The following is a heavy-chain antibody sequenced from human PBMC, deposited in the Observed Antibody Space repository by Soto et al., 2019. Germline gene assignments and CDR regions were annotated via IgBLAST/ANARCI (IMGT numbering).Heavy chain of an antibody. CDR3: ARDGPSGWDYYYMDV. Sequence: EVQLVESGGGLVQPGGSLRLSCAASGFTFSSYWMSWVRQAPGKGLEWVANIKQDGSEKYYVDSVKGRFTISRDNAKNLLYLQTNSLRAEDTAVYYCARDGPSGWDYYYMDVWGNGTTVTVSS. CDR2: IKQDGSEK. J-gene: IGHJ6*03. CDR1: GFTFSSYW. V-gene: IGHV3-7*01. D-gene: IGHD6-19*01.